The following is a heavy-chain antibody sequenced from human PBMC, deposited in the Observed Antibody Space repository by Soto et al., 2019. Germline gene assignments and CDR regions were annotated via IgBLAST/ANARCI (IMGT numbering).Heavy chain of an antibody. V-gene: IGHV3-23*01. CDR2: ISGSGDST. CDR1: GFTFSSYA. D-gene: IGHD6-13*01. Sequence: EVQLLDSGGGLVQPGGSLRLSCAASGFTFSSYAMNWVRQAPGKGLEWVSVISGSGDSTYYADSVKGRFTISRDNSKNTRYLQLNRLRTEGTAVYCCARRGPGTYFDYWGQGTLVTVSS. J-gene: IGHJ4*02. CDR3: ARRGPGTYFDY.